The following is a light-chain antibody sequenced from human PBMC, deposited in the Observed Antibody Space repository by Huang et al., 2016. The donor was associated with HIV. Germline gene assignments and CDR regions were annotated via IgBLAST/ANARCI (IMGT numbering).Light chain of an antibody. CDR3: MQALQTPRT. Sequence: DIVMTQSPLSLPVTPGEPASISCRSSQNLLHSSGYNYLDWYVQKTGQSPQLLIYLCSNRASGVPDRFNGSGSGTDFTLKISRVEAEDVGVYYCMQALQTPRTFGQGTKVEIK. CDR2: LCS. CDR1: QNLLHSSGYNY. J-gene: IGKJ1*01. V-gene: IGKV2-28*01.